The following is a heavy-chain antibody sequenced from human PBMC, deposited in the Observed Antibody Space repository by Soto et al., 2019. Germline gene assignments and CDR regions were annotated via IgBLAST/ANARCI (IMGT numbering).Heavy chain of an antibody. CDR3: FSPKIAFHNRFVF. Sequence: SETLSLTCTVSGGSISSSSYYWGWIRQPPGKGLEWIGSIYYSGSTYYNPSLKSRVTISVDTSKNQFSLKLSSVTAADTAVYYFFSPKIAFHNRFVFWGQGSSVPVSS. CDR2: IYYSGST. CDR1: GGSISSSSYY. V-gene: IGHV4-39*01. J-gene: IGHJ4*02. D-gene: IGHD1-1*01.